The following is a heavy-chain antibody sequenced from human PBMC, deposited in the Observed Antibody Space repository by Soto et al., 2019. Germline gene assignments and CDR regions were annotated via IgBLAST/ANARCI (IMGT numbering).Heavy chain of an antibody. D-gene: IGHD5-18*01. Sequence: GGSLRLSCAASGFTFSSYAMSWVRQAPGKGLEWVSAISGSGGSTYYADSVKGRFTISRDNSKNTLYLQMNSLRAEDTAVYYCEKDLRYSYGLTTTDYWGQGTLVTVSS. J-gene: IGHJ4*02. V-gene: IGHV3-23*01. CDR3: EKDLRYSYGLTTTDY. CDR2: ISGSGGST. CDR1: GFTFSSYA.